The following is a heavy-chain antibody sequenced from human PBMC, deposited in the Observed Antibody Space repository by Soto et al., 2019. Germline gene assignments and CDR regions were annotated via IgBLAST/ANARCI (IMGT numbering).Heavy chain of an antibody. CDR1: GFTLSGND. V-gene: IGHV3-30*03. D-gene: IGHD2-2*01. Sequence: QVQLVESGGGVVQPGRSLRLSCAASGFTLSGNDMHWVRQAPGKGPAWVAVMSYDGSRQYYADSVKGRFTISRDTSKSTLYLQMNSLTTADTAVYYCARGGWYASWSSSDCWGQGTLVTVSS. CDR3: ARGGWYASWSSSDC. J-gene: IGHJ4*02. CDR2: MSYDGSRQ.